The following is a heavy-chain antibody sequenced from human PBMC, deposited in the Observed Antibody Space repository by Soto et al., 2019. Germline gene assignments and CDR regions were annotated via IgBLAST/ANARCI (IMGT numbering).Heavy chain of an antibody. CDR1: GGTFSSYT. D-gene: IGHD3-9*01. CDR3: AYRSSDYDILTWDY. V-gene: IGHV1-69*02. J-gene: IGHJ4*02. Sequence: QVQLVQSGAEVKKPGSSVKVSCKASGGTFSSYTISWVRQAPGQGLEWMGRIIPILSIANYAQKFQGTVTITAEKSTSTAYMELGSLSSEDTAVYYCAYRSSDYDILTWDYCGQGTLLTVSS. CDR2: IIPILSIA.